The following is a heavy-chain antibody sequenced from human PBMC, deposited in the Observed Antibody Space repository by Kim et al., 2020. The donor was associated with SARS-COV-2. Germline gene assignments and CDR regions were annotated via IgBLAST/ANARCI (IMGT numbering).Heavy chain of an antibody. CDR2: IYPGDSDT. Sequence: GESLKISCKGSGYSFPNYWIGWVRQMPGKDLEWMGIIYPGDSDTRYSPSFQGQVTISADKSISTAYLQLSSLKASDTAMYYCARLPRWLQSRRYFDYWGQGTLVTVSS. V-gene: IGHV5-51*01. CDR1: GYSFPNYW. CDR3: ARLPRWLQSRRYFDY. D-gene: IGHD5-12*01. J-gene: IGHJ4*02.